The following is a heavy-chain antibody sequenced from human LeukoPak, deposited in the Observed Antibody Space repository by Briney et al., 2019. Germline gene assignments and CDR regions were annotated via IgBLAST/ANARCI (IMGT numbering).Heavy chain of an antibody. CDR2: INPNSGGT. Sequence: ASVKVSCKASGYTFTGYYMHWVRQAPGQGLEWMGWINPNSGGTNYAQKFQGRVTMTRDTSISTAYMEPSRLRSDDTAVYYCARDLGSNYYGSGSSLYYFDYWGQGTLVTVSS. V-gene: IGHV1-2*02. CDR1: GYTFTGYY. D-gene: IGHD3-10*01. J-gene: IGHJ4*02. CDR3: ARDLGSNYYGSGSSLYYFDY.